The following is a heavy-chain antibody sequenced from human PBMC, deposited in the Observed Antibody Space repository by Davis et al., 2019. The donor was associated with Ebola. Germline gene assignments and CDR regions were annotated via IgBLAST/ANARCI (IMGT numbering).Heavy chain of an antibody. D-gene: IGHD4-17*01. CDR1: GYTFTSYY. J-gene: IGHJ4*02. Sequence: ASVKVSCKASGYTFTSYYMHWVRQAPGQGLEWMGIINPSGGSTSYAQKFQGRVTMTRDTSISTAYMELSRLRSDDTAVYYCAREHYGDGSEDFFDYWGQGTLVTVSS. V-gene: IGHV1-46*01. CDR3: AREHYGDGSEDFFDY. CDR2: INPSGGST.